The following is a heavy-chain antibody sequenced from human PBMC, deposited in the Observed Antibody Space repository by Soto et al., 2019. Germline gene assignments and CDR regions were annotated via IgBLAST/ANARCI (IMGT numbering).Heavy chain of an antibody. J-gene: IGHJ6*03. CDR1: GDSVSSNSAA. CDR3: ARAVAGTPTYYYYSYMDV. CDR2: TYYRSKWYN. Sequence: SQTLSLTCAISGDSVSSNSAAWNWIRQSPSRGLEWLGRTYYRSKWYNDYAVSVKSRITINPDTSKNQFSLQLNSVTPEDTAVYYCARAVAGTPTYYYYSYMDVWGKGTTVTVSS. V-gene: IGHV6-1*01. D-gene: IGHD6-19*01.